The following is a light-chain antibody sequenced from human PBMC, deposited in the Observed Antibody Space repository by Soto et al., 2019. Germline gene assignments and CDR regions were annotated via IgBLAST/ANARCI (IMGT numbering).Light chain of an antibody. J-gene: IGLJ1*01. V-gene: IGLV2-11*01. CDR1: SSDVGGYNY. CDR2: DVK. Sequence: QSALTQPRSVSGSPGQSVTISCTGTSSDVGGYNYVSWYQQHPGRAPRVMIYDVKTRPSGVPDRFSGSKSGNTASLTNSELQAEDEADYYCCSYAGDYTFVFGTGTKVTVL. CDR3: CSYAGDYTFV.